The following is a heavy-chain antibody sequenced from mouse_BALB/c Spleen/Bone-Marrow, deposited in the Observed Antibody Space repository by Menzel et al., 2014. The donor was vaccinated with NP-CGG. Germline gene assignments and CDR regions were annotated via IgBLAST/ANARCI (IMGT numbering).Heavy chain of an antibody. Sequence: EVMLVESGGGLVQPGGSLKLSCATSGFTFSDYYMYWVRQTPEKRLEWVAYISNGGGSTYYPDTVKGRFTISRDNAKNTLYLQMSRLKSEGTAMYYCARQGIYYGYDPFAYWGQGTLVTVS. CDR3: ARQGIYYGYDPFAY. J-gene: IGHJ3*01. D-gene: IGHD2-2*01. CDR1: GFTFSDYY. CDR2: ISNGGGST. V-gene: IGHV5-12*02.